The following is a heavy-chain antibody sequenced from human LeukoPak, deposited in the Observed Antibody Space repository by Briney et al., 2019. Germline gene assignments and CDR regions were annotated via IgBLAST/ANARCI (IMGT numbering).Heavy chain of an antibody. CDR1: GSTFSNYA. CDR3: ATVNTLDF. CDR2: ISDSGDDT. V-gene: IGHV3-23*01. Sequence: GGSLRLSCAASGSTFSNYAMSWVRQTPGKGLEWVSGISDSGDDTYYADSVKGRFTISRDNSKNTLFLQMNSLRAEDTATYYCATVNTLDFWGQGTLVTVSS. J-gene: IGHJ4*02.